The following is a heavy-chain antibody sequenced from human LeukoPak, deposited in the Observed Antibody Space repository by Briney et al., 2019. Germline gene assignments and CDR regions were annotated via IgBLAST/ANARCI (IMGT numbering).Heavy chain of an antibody. CDR2: IYHSGST. CDR1: GYSISSGYY. CDR3: ARKNYDSSGYYYDDY. Sequence: SETLSLTCTVSGYSISSGYYWGWIRQPPGKGLEWIGSIYHSGSTYYNPSLKSRVTISVDTSKNQFSLKLSSVTAADTAVYYCARKNYDSSGYYYDDYWGQGTLVTVSS. J-gene: IGHJ4*02. V-gene: IGHV4-38-2*02. D-gene: IGHD3-22*01.